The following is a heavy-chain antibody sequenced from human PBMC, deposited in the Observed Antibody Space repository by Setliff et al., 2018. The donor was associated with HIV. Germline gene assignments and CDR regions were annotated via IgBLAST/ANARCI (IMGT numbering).Heavy chain of an antibody. Sequence: TLSLTCSVSGGSISNFYWSWIRQPPGKGLEWVGHIYSTGDINYNPSLKSRVTLSADTSKNQLSLSLTSVTAADTAVYYCARVRLTMIMMVDYFDQWGQGTLVTVSS. CDR3: ARVRLTMIMMVDYFDQ. CDR1: GGSISNFY. D-gene: IGHD3-22*01. V-gene: IGHV4-4*07. CDR2: IYSTGDI. J-gene: IGHJ4*02.